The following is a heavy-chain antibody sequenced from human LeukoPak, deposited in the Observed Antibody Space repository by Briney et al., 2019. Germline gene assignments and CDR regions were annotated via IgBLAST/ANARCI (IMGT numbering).Heavy chain of an antibody. J-gene: IGHJ4*02. Sequence: PSETLSLTCTVSGGSIGSHQWSWIRQPPGKGLEFIGYIYYSGSTNYNPSLKSRVTISVDTSKNQFSLKLSSVTAADTAVYYCARDRPYYYDSSGYLDYWGQGTLVTVSS. CDR3: ARDRPYYYDSSGYLDY. V-gene: IGHV4-59*11. CDR1: GGSIGSHQ. CDR2: IYYSGST. D-gene: IGHD3-22*01.